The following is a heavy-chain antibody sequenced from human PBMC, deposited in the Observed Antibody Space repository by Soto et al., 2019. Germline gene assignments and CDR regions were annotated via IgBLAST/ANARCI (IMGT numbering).Heavy chain of an antibody. CDR2: IIPIFGTA. V-gene: IGHV1-69*06. Sequence: QVQLVQSGAEVKKPGSSVKVSCKASGGTFSSYAISWVRQAPGQGLEWMGGIIPIFGTANYAQKFQGRVTITGDKSTSTAYMELSRLISEDTAVYYCAGDSRDGYNYGWYFDLWGRGTLVTVSS. CDR3: AGDSRDGYNYGWYFDL. D-gene: IGHD5-12*01. J-gene: IGHJ2*01. CDR1: GGTFSSYA.